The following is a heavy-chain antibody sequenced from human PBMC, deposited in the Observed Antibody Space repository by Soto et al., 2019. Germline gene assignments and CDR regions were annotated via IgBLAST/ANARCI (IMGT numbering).Heavy chain of an antibody. CDR1: GFTFSSYA. D-gene: IGHD6-13*01. CDR2: ISGSGGST. V-gene: IGHV3-23*01. CDR3: AYSSTPFDY. Sequence: EVQLLESGGGLVQPGGSLSLSGAASGFTFSSYAMSWVRQAPGKGLEWFSAISGSGGSTYYADSVKGRFTISRDNSKNTLDLKRNSLRAADTAVYYCAYSSTPFDYWGQGTLVTVSS. J-gene: IGHJ4*02.